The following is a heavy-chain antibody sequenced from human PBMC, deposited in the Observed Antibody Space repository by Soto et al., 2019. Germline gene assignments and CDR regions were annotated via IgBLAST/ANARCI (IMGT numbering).Heavy chain of an antibody. J-gene: IGHJ4*02. V-gene: IGHV4-31*03. D-gene: IGHD6-6*01. CDR3: ARASRSSSAADY. CDR1: GESISSGGYY. CDR2: IYDSESA. Sequence: QVQLQESGPGLVKPSQTLSLTCSVSGESISSGGYYWSWIRHHPGKGLEWIGYIYDSESAYYNPSLKRRVTISMDTSKNHFAMRLSSVTAADTAVYYRARASRSSSAADYWGQGTLATVSS.